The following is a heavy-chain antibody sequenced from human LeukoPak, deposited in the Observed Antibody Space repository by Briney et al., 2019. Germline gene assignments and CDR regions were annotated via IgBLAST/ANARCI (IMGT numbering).Heavy chain of an antibody. CDR1: GFTFSSYG. D-gene: IGHD6-13*01. CDR3: AKMARGSSSWYWDY. V-gene: IGHV3-30*18. CDR2: ISYDGSNK. J-gene: IGHJ4*02. Sequence: PGGSLRLSCAASGFTFSSYGMHWVRQAPGKGLEWVAVISYDGSNKYYADSVKGRFTISRDNSKNTLYLQMNSLRAEDTAVYYCAKMARGSSSWYWDYWGQGPLVIVSS.